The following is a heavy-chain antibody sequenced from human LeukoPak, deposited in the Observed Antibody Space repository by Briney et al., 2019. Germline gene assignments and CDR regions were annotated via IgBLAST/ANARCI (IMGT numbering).Heavy chain of an antibody. D-gene: IGHD1-7*01. V-gene: IGHV3-23*01. CDR2: ISGSGDNT. CDR3: AKVNYPGGYFDY. Sequence: GGSLRLSCAASGFTFSNYGMRWVRQAPGKGLEYVSGISGSGDNTDYADSVKGRFTISRDNSKNTLYLQMNSLSAEDVAVYYCAKVNYPGGYFDYWGQGTLVTVSS. CDR1: GFTFSNYG. J-gene: IGHJ4*02.